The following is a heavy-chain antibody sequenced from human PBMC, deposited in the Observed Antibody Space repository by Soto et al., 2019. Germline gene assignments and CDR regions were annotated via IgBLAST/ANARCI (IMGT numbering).Heavy chain of an antibody. Sequence: EVQLLESGGGLVQPGGSLRLSCAASGFTFSSYAMSWVRQAPGKGLEWVSIISISGDSTFYADSVKGRFTISRDNSKNRMYLQVNSLTAEDTAVYYCAKRFVNGEVDYWGQGTLVTVSS. CDR2: ISISGDST. CDR3: AKRFVNGEVDY. CDR1: GFTFSSYA. J-gene: IGHJ4*02. D-gene: IGHD3-10*01. V-gene: IGHV3-23*01.